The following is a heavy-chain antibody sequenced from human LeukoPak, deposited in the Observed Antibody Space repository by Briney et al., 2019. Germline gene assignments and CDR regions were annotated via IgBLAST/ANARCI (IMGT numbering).Heavy chain of an antibody. Sequence: SETLSLTCTVSGGSISSGSYYWSWIRQPAGKGLEWIGRIYTSGSTNYNPSLKSRVTMSVDTSKNQFSLKLSSVTAADTAVYYCARDGGYSYGYAEYYFDYWGQGTLVTVSS. CDR2: IYTSGST. J-gene: IGHJ4*02. V-gene: IGHV4-61*02. CDR1: GGSISSGSYY. CDR3: ARDGGYSYGYAEYYFDY. D-gene: IGHD5-18*01.